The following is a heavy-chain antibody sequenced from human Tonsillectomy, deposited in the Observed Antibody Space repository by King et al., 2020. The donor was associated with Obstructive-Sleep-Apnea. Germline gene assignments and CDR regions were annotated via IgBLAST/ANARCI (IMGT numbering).Heavy chain of an antibody. CDR1: GFTFYSYW. CDR2: IDSDGSST. V-gene: IGHV3-74*01. D-gene: IGHD3/OR15-3a*01. Sequence: VQLVESGGGLVQPGGSLRLSCAASGFTFYSYWMHWVRQAPGKGLVWVSRIDSDGSSTSYADSVKGRFTISRDNAKKTLYLQMNRLRAEDTAVYYCARNTVFGPLIYDGIDVWGQGTTVT. CDR3: ARNTVFGPLIYDGIDV. J-gene: IGHJ6*02.